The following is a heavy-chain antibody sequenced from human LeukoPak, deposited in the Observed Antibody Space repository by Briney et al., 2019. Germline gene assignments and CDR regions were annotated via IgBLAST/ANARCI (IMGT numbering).Heavy chain of an antibody. Sequence: GGSLRLSCAASGFTFRRYWMSWVRQAPGRGLEGVANIKQDGGERYYVDSVKGRFTISRDNAKNSLYLQMNSLRAEDTAVYYCTREYYYGSGSYYNGYWGQGTLVTVSS. V-gene: IGHV3-7*04. J-gene: IGHJ4*02. CDR2: IKQDGGER. D-gene: IGHD3-10*01. CDR1: GFTFRRYW. CDR3: TREYYYGSGSYYNGY.